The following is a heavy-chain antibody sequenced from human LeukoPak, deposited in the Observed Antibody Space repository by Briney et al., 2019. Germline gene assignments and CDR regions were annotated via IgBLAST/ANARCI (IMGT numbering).Heavy chain of an antibody. CDR3: ARVQLRFLEWLPSGGFDP. D-gene: IGHD3-3*01. CDR2: ISAYNGNT. Sequence: GASVKVSCKASGYTFTSYGISWVRQAPGQGLEWMGWISAYNGNTNYAQKLQGRVTMTTDTSTSTAYMELRSLRPDDTAVYYCARVQLRFLEWLPSGGFDPWGQGTLVTVSS. V-gene: IGHV1-18*01. CDR1: GYTFTSYG. J-gene: IGHJ5*02.